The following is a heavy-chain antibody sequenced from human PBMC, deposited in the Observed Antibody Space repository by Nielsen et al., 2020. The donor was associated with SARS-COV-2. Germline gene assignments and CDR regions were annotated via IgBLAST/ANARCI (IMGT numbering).Heavy chain of an antibody. V-gene: IGHV1-8*02. CDR2: MNPNSGNT. J-gene: IGHJ6*02. Sequence: ASVKVSCKASGYTFTSYGISWVRQAPGQGLEWMGWMNPNSGNTGYAQKFQGRVTMTRNTSISTAYMELSSLRSEDTAVYYCARGLLYTAMVTCYGMDGWGQGTTVTVSS. CDR3: ARGLLYTAMVTCYGMDG. CDR1: GYTFTSYG. D-gene: IGHD5-18*01.